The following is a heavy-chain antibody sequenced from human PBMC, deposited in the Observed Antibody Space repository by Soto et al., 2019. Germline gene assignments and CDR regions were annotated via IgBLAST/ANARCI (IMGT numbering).Heavy chain of an antibody. Sequence: SETLSLTCAASGGSISSSNWWSWVRQPPGKGLEWIGEIYHSGSTNYNPSLKSRVTISVDKSKNQFSLKLSSVTAADTAVYYCARAAMGGSSWPFDYWGQGTLVTVS. D-gene: IGHD6-13*01. V-gene: IGHV4-4*02. CDR2: IYHSGST. CDR3: ARAAMGGSSWPFDY. J-gene: IGHJ4*02. CDR1: GGSISSSNW.